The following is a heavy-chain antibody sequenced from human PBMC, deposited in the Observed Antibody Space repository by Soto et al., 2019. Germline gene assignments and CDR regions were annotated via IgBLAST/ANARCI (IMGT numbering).Heavy chain of an antibody. CDR2: INAGNGNT. CDR1: GYTFTSYA. CDR3: ARGEHMITYGGVIVL. J-gene: IGHJ1*01. V-gene: IGHV1-3*01. Sequence: QVQLVQSGAEVKKPGASLKVSCKASGYTFTSYAMHWVRQAPGQRLEWMGWINAGNGNTKYSQKFQGRGKITRDTSASTAYMELSSLRSEDTAVYYCARGEHMITYGGVIVLWGQGALVTDSS. D-gene: IGHD3-16*02.